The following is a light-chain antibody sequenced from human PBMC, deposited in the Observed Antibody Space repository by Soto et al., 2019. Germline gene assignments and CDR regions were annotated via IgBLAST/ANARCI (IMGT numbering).Light chain of an antibody. Sequence: LTQPPSASGSPGQSVTISFTGTSSDVGGYNYVSWYQQHPGKAPKLMIYEVSKRASGVPDRFSGSKSGNTASLTVSGLQAEDEADYYCSSYAGRNNFVFGTGTKVTVL. J-gene: IGLJ1*01. CDR1: SSDVGGYNY. CDR3: SSYAGRNNFV. CDR2: EVS. V-gene: IGLV2-8*01.